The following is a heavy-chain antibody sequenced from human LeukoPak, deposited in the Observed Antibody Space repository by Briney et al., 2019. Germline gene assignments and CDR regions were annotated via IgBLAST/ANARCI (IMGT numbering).Heavy chain of an antibody. J-gene: IGHJ4*02. Sequence: SETLSLTCAVYGGSFSGYYWSWIRQPPGKGLEWIGEINHSGSTNYNPSLTSLKSRVTISVDKSENHISLKLTSVTAADTAVYYCAREGGPYRPLDYSGQGTLVTVAS. CDR2: INHSGST. V-gene: IGHV4-34*01. CDR1: GGSFSGYY. CDR3: AREGGPYRPLDY.